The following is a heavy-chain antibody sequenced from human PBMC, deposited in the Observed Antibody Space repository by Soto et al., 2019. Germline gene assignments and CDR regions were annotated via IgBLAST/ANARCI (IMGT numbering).Heavy chain of an antibody. D-gene: IGHD3-10*01. CDR3: ARDTARAMVRIYYGMDV. CDR2: IWYDGSNK. Sequence: QVQLVESGGGVVQPGRSLRLSCAASGFTFSSYGMHWVRQAPGKGLEWVAVIWYDGSNKYYADSVKGRFTISRDNSKNTLYLKMNSLRAVDTAVYYCARDTARAMVRIYYGMDVWGQGTTVTVSS. CDR1: GFTFSSYG. V-gene: IGHV3-33*01. J-gene: IGHJ6*02.